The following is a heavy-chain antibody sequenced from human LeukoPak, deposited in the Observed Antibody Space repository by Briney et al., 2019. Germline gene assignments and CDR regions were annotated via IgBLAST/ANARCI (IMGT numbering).Heavy chain of an antibody. J-gene: IGHJ4*02. CDR1: GFTFSSYW. V-gene: IGHV3-74*01. Sequence: GGSLRLSCAASGFTFSSYWMHWVRQAPGKGLMWVSRINSDGSTTSYADSVKGRFTISRDNAKNTLYLQMNSLRVEDTAVYYCTRTNYGWGQGTLVTVSS. D-gene: IGHD2-8*01. CDR3: TRTNYG. CDR2: INSDGSTT.